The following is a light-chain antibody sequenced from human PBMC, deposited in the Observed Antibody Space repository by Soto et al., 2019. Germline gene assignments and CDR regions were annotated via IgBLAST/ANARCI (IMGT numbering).Light chain of an antibody. CDR1: QSISSR. V-gene: IGKV1-5*03. CDR3: EQYKCYSRWT. CDR2: KAS. J-gene: IGKJ1*01. Sequence: DIQMTQSPSTLSASVGDRVTITCRASQSISSRLAWYQQKPGKDPKLLIYKASSLESGVPSRFGGSGSVTGVTLTLSSLQPGDFATSYCEQYKCYSRWTFGRGTKVEIK.